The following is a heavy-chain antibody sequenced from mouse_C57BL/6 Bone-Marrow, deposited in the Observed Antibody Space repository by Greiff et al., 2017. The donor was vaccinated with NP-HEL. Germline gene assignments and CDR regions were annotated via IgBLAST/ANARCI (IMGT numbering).Heavy chain of an antibody. D-gene: IGHD1-1*01. Sequence: QVQLQQSGAELVKPGASVKLSCKASGYTFTEYSIHWVKQRSGQGLEWIGWFYPGSGSIKYNETFKDKATLTADKSSSTVYMDLSRLTSEDSAVDSCARHGDYFGSSYGYFDVWGTGTTVTVSS. V-gene: IGHV1-62-2*01. J-gene: IGHJ1*03. CDR1: GYTFTEYS. CDR3: ARHGDYFGSSYGYFDV. CDR2: FYPGSGSI.